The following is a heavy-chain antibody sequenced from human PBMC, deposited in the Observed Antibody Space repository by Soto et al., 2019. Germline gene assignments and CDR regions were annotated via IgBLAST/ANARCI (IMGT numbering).Heavy chain of an antibody. Sequence: QVQLQESGPGLVKPSQTLSLTCTVSGGSISSGDYYWSWIRQPPGKGLEWIGNIYYSGSTYHNPSLKSRVTISGDTSRTQFSLKLSSVTAADPAVYYCASRHSGPYFDYWGQGTLVTVSS. CDR1: GGSISSGDYY. V-gene: IGHV4-30-4*01. J-gene: IGHJ4*02. CDR3: ASRHSGPYFDY. D-gene: IGHD6-25*01. CDR2: IYYSGST.